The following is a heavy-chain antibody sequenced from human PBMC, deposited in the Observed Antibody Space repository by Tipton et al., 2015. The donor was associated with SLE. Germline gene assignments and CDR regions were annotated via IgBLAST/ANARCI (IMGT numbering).Heavy chain of an antibody. J-gene: IGHJ4*02. CDR1: GFTFDDYA. Sequence: SLRLSCAASGFTFDDYAMHWVRQAPGKGLEWVSGISWNSGSIGYADSVKGRFTISRDNAKNSLYLQMNSLRPEDTALYYCAKGNSGRGFDYWGQGTLVMVSS. CDR3: AKGNSGRGFDY. V-gene: IGHV3-9*01. CDR2: ISWNSGSI. D-gene: IGHD5-12*01.